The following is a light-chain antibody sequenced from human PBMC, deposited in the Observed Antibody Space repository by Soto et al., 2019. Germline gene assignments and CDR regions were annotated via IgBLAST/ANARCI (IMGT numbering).Light chain of an antibody. CDR1: SSDVGSYKF. Sequence: QSALTQPASVSESPGQSITISCTGTSSDVGSYKFVSWYQHHPGKAPKLMIYEDSKRPSGVSDRFSGSKSGNTASLTISGLQADDEADYYCFSYAGTTNVFGTGTKVTVL. CDR3: FSYAGTTNV. V-gene: IGLV2-23*02. CDR2: EDS. J-gene: IGLJ1*01.